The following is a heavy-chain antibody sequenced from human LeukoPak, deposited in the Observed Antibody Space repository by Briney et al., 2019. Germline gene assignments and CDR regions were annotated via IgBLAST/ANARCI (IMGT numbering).Heavy chain of an antibody. D-gene: IGHD6-6*01. Sequence: GASVKVSCKASGLTFSNYGITWVRQAPGQGLEWMGGIIPIFGTANYAQKFQGRVTITTDESTSTAYMELSSLRSEDTAVYYCVRDVSDQYSSSAYYFDYWGQGTLVTVSS. J-gene: IGHJ4*02. CDR2: IIPIFGTA. CDR1: GLTFSNYG. CDR3: VRDVSDQYSSSAYYFDY. V-gene: IGHV1-69*05.